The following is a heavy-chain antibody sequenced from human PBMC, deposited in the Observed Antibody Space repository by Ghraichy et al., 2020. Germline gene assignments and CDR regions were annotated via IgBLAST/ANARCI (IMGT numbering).Heavy chain of an antibody. Sequence: ETLSLTCTVYGASFRKYYWSWIRQSPGKGLEWIGEIDHAGSANYNPSLESRGTISVDTSKSQFSLEVNSVTAADTAVYYCASVSLVRGLPIHGSSSYDLGVWGQGTTVTVSS. D-gene: IGHD3-10*01. CDR1: GASFRKYY. V-gene: IGHV4-34*01. CDR2: IDHAGSA. CDR3: ASVSLVRGLPIHGSSSYDLGV. J-gene: IGHJ6*02.